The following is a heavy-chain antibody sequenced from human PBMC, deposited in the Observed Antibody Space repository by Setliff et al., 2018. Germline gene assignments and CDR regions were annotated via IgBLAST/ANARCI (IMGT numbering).Heavy chain of an antibody. D-gene: IGHD2-21*01. CDR1: GDSITSGSDS. CDR2: IYTTGNT. J-gene: IGHJ5*02. CDR3: ARYIPSAGCFDP. Sequence: SETLSLTCTVSGDSITSGSDSWNWIRQPAGKGLQWIGRIYTTGNTNYNPSLKSRVTISVDTSKKQFSLMLTSVTAADTAVYCCARYIPSAGCFDPWGQGALVTVSS. V-gene: IGHV4-61*02.